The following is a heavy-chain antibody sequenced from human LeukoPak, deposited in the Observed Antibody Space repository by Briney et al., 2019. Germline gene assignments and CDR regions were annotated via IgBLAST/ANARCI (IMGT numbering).Heavy chain of an antibody. J-gene: IGHJ6*02. CDR2: IWHDGSNK. Sequence: PGRSLRLSCAASGFTFSSYGMHWVRQAPGKGLEWVAVIWHDGSNKYYADSVKGRFTISRDNSKNTLYLQMNSLRAEDTAVYYCARDDQGRGTTVTHYYYYGMDVWGQGTTVTVSS. D-gene: IGHD4-17*01. V-gene: IGHV3-33*01. CDR3: ARDDQGRGTTVTHYYYYGMDV. CDR1: GFTFSSYG.